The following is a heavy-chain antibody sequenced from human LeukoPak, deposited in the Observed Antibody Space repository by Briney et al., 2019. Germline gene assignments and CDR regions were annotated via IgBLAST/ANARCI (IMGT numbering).Heavy chain of an antibody. CDR3: ARADFWSAGVGVNWFDP. CDR2: TYYRSKWYN. J-gene: IGHJ5*02. CDR1: GDSVSSNSAA. V-gene: IGHV6-1*01. Sequence: SQTLSLTCAISGDSVSSNSAAWNRIRQSPSRGLEWLGRTYYRSKWYNDYAVSVKSRITINPDTSKNQFSLQLNSVTPEDTAVYYCARADFWSAGVGVNWFDPWGQGTLVTVSS. D-gene: IGHD3-3*01.